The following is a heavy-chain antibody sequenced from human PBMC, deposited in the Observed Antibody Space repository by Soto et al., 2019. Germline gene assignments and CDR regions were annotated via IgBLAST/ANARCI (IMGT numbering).Heavy chain of an antibody. CDR1: GYTFINYG. D-gene: IGHD3-3*01. CDR2: ISPNNGHT. CDR3: ARDQLHFLDYYFEN. Sequence: ASVKVSCKASGYTFINYGISWVRQAPGQGLEWLGWISPNNGHTKYARKFQDRITMTTDTSTTTAYLELRSLRSDDTAVYFCARDQLHFLDYYFENWGQGALVTVSS. V-gene: IGHV1-18*01. J-gene: IGHJ4*02.